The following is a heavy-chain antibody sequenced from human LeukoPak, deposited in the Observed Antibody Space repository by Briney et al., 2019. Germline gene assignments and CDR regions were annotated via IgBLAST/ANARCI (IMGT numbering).Heavy chain of an antibody. CDR2: INHSGST. D-gene: IGHD6-6*01. Sequence: SETLSLTCAVYGGSFSGYYWSWIRQPPGKGLEWIGEINHSGSTNYNPSLKSRVTISVDTSKNQFSLKLSSMTAADTAVYYCAREGSSSDPGWFDPWGQGTLVTVSS. V-gene: IGHV4-34*01. CDR1: GGSFSGYY. J-gene: IGHJ5*02. CDR3: AREGSSSDPGWFDP.